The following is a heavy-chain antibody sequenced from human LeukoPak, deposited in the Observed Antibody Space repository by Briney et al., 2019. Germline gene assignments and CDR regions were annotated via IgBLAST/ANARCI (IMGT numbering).Heavy chain of an antibody. CDR1: GYTFTVYY. Sequence: EASVKVSCKASGYTFTVYYMHWVRQAPGQGREWMGWINPNSGGTNYAQKFQGRVTMTRDTSISTAYMELSRLRSDDTAVYYCARVRWELLRPFDYWGQGTLVTVSS. CDR3: ARVRWELLRPFDY. J-gene: IGHJ4*02. V-gene: IGHV1-2*02. CDR2: INPNSGGT. D-gene: IGHD1-26*01.